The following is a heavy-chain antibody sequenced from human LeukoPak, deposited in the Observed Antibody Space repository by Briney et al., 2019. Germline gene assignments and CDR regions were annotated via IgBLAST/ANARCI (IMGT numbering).Heavy chain of an antibody. CDR1: GFTFSNYH. Sequence: GGSLRLSCTASGFTFSNYHMTWVRQAPGKGLEWVSYISSSSRATYYADSVKGRFTISRDNAKNSLYLQMNSLTDEDTAVYYCAAYSKYAYSFDPWGQGTLVTVSS. J-gene: IGHJ5*02. D-gene: IGHD4-11*01. CDR2: ISSSSRAT. CDR3: AAYSKYAYSFDP. V-gene: IGHV3-48*02.